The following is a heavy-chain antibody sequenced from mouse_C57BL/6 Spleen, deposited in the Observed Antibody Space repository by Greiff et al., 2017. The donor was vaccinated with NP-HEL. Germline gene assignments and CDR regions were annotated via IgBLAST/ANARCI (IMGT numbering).Heavy chain of an antibody. Sequence: VQLKQSGAELVRPGASVKLSCTASGFNIKDYYMHWVKQRPEQGLEWIGRIDPEDGDTEYAPKFQGKATMTADTSSNTAYLQLRSLTSEDTAVYYCTTPYSSGYVNYAMDYWGQGTSVTVSS. CDR2: IDPEDGDT. J-gene: IGHJ4*01. CDR3: TTPYSSGYVNYAMDY. V-gene: IGHV14-1*01. CDR1: GFNIKDYY. D-gene: IGHD3-2*02.